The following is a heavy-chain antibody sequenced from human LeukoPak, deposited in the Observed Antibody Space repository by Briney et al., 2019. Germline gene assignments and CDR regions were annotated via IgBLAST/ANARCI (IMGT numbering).Heavy chain of an antibody. J-gene: IGHJ4*02. V-gene: IGHV3-30-3*01. CDR1: GFTFSNYA. CDR3: AKSLSSSGIIKAGLEY. D-gene: IGHD1-14*01. Sequence: GRSLRLSCAATGFTFSNYAIHWGRQAPGKGLEWVAFISDDGSRQHYADSVKGRFTISRDNSKNTLYLQMNSLRVEDTAAYHCAKSLSSSGIIKAGLEYWGQGMLVTVSS. CDR2: ISDDGSRQ.